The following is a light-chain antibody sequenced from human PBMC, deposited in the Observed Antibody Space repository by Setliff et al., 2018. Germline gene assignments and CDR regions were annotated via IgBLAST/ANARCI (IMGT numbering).Light chain of an antibody. CDR2: EVT. CDR1: SSDVGGYNY. CDR3: LSYTNKTTHAL. Sequence: SALTQPAAVSGSPGQSITISCAGSSSDVGGYNYVSWYQQHPGKAPKLMIYEVTKRPSGVSDRFSGSKSGNTASLTISGLQAEDEADYYCLSYTNKTTHALFAGGTKVTVL. V-gene: IGLV2-14*03. J-gene: IGLJ2*01.